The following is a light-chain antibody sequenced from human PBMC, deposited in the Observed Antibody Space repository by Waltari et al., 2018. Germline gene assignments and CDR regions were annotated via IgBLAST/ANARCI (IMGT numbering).Light chain of an antibody. CDR1: QSVSSY. CDR2: DAS. V-gene: IGKV3-11*01. CDR3: QQRSSWPYT. Sequence: EIVLTQSPATLSLSPGVRATLSCRASQSVSSYLAWYQQKPGQAPRLLIYDASNRATGIPARFSASGSGTDFTLTLSSLEPEDFAVYYCQQRSSWPYTFGQGTKLEIK. J-gene: IGKJ2*01.